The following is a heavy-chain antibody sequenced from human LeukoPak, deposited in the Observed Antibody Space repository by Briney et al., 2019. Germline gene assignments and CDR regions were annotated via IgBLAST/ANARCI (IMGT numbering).Heavy chain of an antibody. V-gene: IGHV4-30-4*08. CDR2: IYYSGST. Sequence: PSETLSLTCTVSGGSISSGDYYWSWIRQPPGKGLEWIGYIYYSGSTYYNPSLKSRVTISVDTSKNQFSLKLSSVTAADTAVYYCAREAKAYIRRGVGYWGQGTLVTVSS. CDR3: AREAKAYIRRGVGY. J-gene: IGHJ4*02. CDR1: GGSISSGDYY. D-gene: IGHD2-21*01.